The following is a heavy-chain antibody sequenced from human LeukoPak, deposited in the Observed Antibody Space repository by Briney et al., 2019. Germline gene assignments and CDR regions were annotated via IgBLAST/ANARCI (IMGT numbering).Heavy chain of an antibody. Sequence: SETLSLTCAVSGYSISSGYYWGWIRQPPGKGLEWIGSIYHSGSTYYNPSLKSRVTISVDTSKNQFSLKLSSVTAADTAVYYCARGHLVGPYYYYYYMDVWGKGTTVTVSS. CDR2: IYHSGST. CDR1: GYSISSGYY. V-gene: IGHV4-38-2*01. D-gene: IGHD2-21*01. CDR3: ARGHLVGPYYYYYYMDV. J-gene: IGHJ6*03.